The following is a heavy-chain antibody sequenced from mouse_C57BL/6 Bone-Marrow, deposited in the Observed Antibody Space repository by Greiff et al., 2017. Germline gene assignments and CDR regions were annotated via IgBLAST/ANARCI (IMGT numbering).Heavy chain of an antibody. Sequence: EVMLVESGPGLAKPSQTLSLTCSVTGYSITSDYWNWIRKFPGNKLEYMGYISYSGSTYYNPSLKSRISITRDTSKNQYYLQLNSVTTEDTATYYCASPEGWLRRAFAYWGQGTLVTVSA. CDR3: ASPEGWLRRAFAY. J-gene: IGHJ3*01. CDR1: GYSITSDY. CDR2: ISYSGST. D-gene: IGHD2-2*01. V-gene: IGHV3-8*01.